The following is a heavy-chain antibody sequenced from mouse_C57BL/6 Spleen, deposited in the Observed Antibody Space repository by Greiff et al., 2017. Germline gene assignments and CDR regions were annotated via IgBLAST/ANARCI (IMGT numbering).Heavy chain of an antibody. CDR2: IHPNSGST. CDR1: GYTFTSYW. V-gene: IGHV1-64*01. J-gene: IGHJ3*01. D-gene: IGHD1-1*01. CDR3: APQYYYGSSSFAY. Sequence: QVQLQQPGAELVKPGASVKLSCKASGYTFTSYWMHWVKQRPGQGLEWIGMIHPNSGSTNYNEKFKSKATLTVDKSSSTAYMQLSSLTSEDSAVYYCAPQYYYGSSSFAYWGQGTLVTVAA.